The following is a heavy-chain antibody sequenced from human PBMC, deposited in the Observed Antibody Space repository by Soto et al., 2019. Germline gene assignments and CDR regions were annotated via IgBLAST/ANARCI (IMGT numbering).Heavy chain of an antibody. V-gene: IGHV1-2*02. CDR3: ARDYYYDSSGNYYFDS. D-gene: IGHD3-22*01. J-gene: IGHJ4*02. Sequence: ASVKVSCKASGYTFTGYYMHWVRQAPGQGLEWMGWINPNSGGTNYAQKFQGRVTMTRDTSISTAYMELSRLRSDDTAVYYCARDYYYDSSGNYYFDSWGQGTPVTVSS. CDR2: INPNSGGT. CDR1: GYTFTGYY.